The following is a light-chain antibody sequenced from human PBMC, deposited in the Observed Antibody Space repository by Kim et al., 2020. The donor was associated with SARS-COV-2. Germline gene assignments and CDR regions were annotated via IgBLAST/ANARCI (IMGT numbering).Light chain of an antibody. CDR2: QES. V-gene: IGLV3-1*01. J-gene: IGLJ3*02. Sequence: VSPGHTASISCAGDNMGVKYARWYQQTPGQSPMLVIYQESKGPSGSPDGFSGGNSGNPATLTISGTQEMDEAGGYWQAWDSRWVFGGGTKLTVL. CDR3: QAWDSRWV. CDR1: NMGVKY.